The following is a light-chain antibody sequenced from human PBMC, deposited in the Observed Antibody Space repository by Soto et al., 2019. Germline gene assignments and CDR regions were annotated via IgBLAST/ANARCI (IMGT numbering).Light chain of an antibody. V-gene: IGKV3-20*01. CDR1: QSVRSSY. CDR3: QQYGNSPWP. J-gene: IGKJ1*01. Sequence: IVLTKSPGTLSLSPGERATLSCRASQSVRSSYLAWYQQKPGQAPRLFIYGASSRSTGIPDRFSGSGSGTDFTLTISRLEPEDFTVYHCQQYGNSPWPFGQGTMVDI. CDR2: GAS.